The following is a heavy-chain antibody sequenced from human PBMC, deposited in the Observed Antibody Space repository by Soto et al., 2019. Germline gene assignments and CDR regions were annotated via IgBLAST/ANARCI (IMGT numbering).Heavy chain of an antibody. Sequence: QVQLQESGPGLVKPSQTLSLTCTVSGASISSGVYYWNWIRQHPGKGLEWIGYIYHSGSTYYSPSLKSRATISVDTSKHQFSLELTSVTAADTAVYYCARGGTYHELVPDNWGQGTLVTVSS. J-gene: IGHJ4*02. D-gene: IGHD3-16*02. CDR1: GASISSGVYY. V-gene: IGHV4-31*03. CDR3: ARGGTYHELVPDN. CDR2: IYHSGST.